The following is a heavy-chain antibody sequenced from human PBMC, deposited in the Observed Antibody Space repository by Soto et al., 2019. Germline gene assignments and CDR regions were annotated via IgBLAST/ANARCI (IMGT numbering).Heavy chain of an antibody. V-gene: IGHV4-4*02. D-gene: IGHD3-22*01. Sequence: QVQLQESGPGLVRPSGALSVTCAVSGDSISRSHWWSWVRQSPGKGVEGLGEISHSGITNHNPPLKSPVTISGAKSKNQLSLKLPSVTAADTAVYYCARVRYDRSGFDHWGQGTLVSVSS. J-gene: IGHJ4*02. CDR2: ISHSGIT. CDR1: GDSISRSHW. CDR3: ARVRYDRSGFDH.